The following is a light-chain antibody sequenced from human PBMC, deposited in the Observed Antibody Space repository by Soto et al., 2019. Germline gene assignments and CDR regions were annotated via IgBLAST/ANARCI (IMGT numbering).Light chain of an antibody. CDR1: QSVSSRY. J-gene: IGKJ1*01. CDR3: QQYGNSRSN. V-gene: IGKV3-20*01. Sequence: EIVLTQSPGPLSLSPGERATLSCRASQSVSSRYLAWYQQNPGQAPRLLISGASTRATGIPDRFRGSGSGTDFTLTISRLEPEDVAVDEGQQYGNSRSNVGKGTKVESK. CDR2: GAS.